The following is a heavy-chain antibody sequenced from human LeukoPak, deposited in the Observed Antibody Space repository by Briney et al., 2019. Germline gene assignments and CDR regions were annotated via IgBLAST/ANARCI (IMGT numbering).Heavy chain of an antibody. CDR1: GFTFSSYN. Sequence: GGSLRLSCAASGFTFSSYNMNWVRQAPGKGLEWVSYISSNSGTKYYADSVKGRYTISRDNSKNTLYLQMNSLRAEDTAVYYCAKDGGSPFDYWGQGTLVTVSS. CDR3: AKDGGSPFDY. D-gene: IGHD1-26*01. CDR2: ISSNSGTK. V-gene: IGHV3-48*01. J-gene: IGHJ4*02.